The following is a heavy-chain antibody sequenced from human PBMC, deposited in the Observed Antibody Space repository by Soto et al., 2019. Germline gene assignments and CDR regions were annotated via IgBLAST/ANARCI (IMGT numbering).Heavy chain of an antibody. J-gene: IGHJ4*02. Sequence: PGESLTLSCAVSGSIVSNAWMNWVRQAPGKGLEWVGRINSNTDGETTDYAAPVKSRFTISSDDSKTTLYMQMNSLKSEDTSVYYCTTDRFSVFDDWGQGTLVTVSS. D-gene: IGHD3-3*01. CDR1: GSIVSNAW. CDR2: INSNTDGETT. CDR3: TTDRFSVFDD. V-gene: IGHV3-15*01.